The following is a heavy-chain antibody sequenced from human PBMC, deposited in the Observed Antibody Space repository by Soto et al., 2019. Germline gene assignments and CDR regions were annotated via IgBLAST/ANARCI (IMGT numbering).Heavy chain of an antibody. CDR1: GGSISSYY. J-gene: IGHJ4*02. CDR3: ARERHSSYPRAPLLDY. CDR2: IYYSGST. V-gene: IGHV4-59*01. Sequence: QVQLQESGPGLVKPSETLSLTCTVSGGSISSYYWSWIRQPPGKGLEWIGYIYYSGSTNYNPSLKSRVTISVDTSKNQFSLKLSSVTAADTAVYYCARERHSSYPRAPLLDYWGQGTLVTVSS. D-gene: IGHD6-6*01.